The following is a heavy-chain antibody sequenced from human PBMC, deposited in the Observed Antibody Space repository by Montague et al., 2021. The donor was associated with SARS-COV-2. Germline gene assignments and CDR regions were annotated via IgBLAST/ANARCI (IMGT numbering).Heavy chain of an antibody. CDR2: ICSSSSYI. J-gene: IGHJ6*02. CDR1: GFTFSSYN. Sequence: SLRLSCAASGFTFSSYNMNWVRQAPGKGLEWVSSICSSSSYIYYADSVKGRFTISRDNAKNSLYLQMNSLRAEDTAVYYCARDPLDYGLWSSGSYYNAYYYYYGMDVWGQGTTVTVSS. D-gene: IGHD3-10*01. V-gene: IGHV3-21*01. CDR3: ARDPLDYGLWSSGSYYNAYYYYYGMDV.